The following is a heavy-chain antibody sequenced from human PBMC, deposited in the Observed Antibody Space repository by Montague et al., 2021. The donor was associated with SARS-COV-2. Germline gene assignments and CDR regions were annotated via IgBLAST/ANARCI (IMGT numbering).Heavy chain of an antibody. CDR2: IYYSGST. CDR1: GGSISSYY. CDR3: AGTYYDFWSGFIHYYYMDV. D-gene: IGHD3-3*01. V-gene: IGHV4-59*01. J-gene: IGHJ6*03. Sequence: SETLSLTCNVSGGSISSYYWSWIRQPPGKGLEWIGYIYYSGSTNYDPSLKSRVTISVDTSKNQFSLKLSSVTAADTAVYYCAGTYYDFWSGFIHYYYMDVWGKGTTVTVSS.